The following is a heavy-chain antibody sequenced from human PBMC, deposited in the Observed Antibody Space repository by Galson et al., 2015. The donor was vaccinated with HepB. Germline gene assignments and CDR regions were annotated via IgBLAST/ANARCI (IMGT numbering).Heavy chain of an antibody. CDR3: AKAREGFYYYDSSGYYPFDY. Sequence: SLRLSCAVSGFTFSSYAMSWVRQAPGKGLEWVSSISGSGANTYYADSVKGRFTISRDNSKNTLYLQMNSLRAEDTAVYYCAKAREGFYYYDSSGYYPFDYWGQGTLVTVSS. V-gene: IGHV3-23*01. J-gene: IGHJ4*02. CDR1: GFTFSSYA. CDR2: ISGSGANT. D-gene: IGHD3-22*01.